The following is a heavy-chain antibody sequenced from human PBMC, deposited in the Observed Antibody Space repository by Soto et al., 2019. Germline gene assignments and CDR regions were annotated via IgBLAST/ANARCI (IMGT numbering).Heavy chain of an antibody. D-gene: IGHD3-9*01. CDR2: IDPSDSYT. J-gene: IGHJ6*02. V-gene: IGHV5-10-1*01. CDR3: ASGALLTGYREDV. Sequence: GEPLRISWQCAGCSFASYWISLVRQMPGKGLEWMGRIDPSDSYTNYSPSFQGHVTISADKSISTAYLQRSSLKASDTAMYYCASGALLTGYREDVWGQGTKVTVSS. CDR1: GCSFASYW.